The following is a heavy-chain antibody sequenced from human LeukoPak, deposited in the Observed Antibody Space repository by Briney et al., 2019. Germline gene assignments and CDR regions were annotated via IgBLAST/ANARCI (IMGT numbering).Heavy chain of an antibody. CDR3: ARSVGGWYYFDY. J-gene: IGHJ4*02. V-gene: IGHV3-33*01. Sequence: GGSLRISCAASGFTFSSYGMHWVRQAPGKGLEWVAVIWYDGSNKYYADSVKGRFTISRDNSKNTLYLQMNSLRAEDTAVYYCARSVGGWYYFDYWGQGTLVTVSS. D-gene: IGHD6-19*01. CDR1: GFTFSSYG. CDR2: IWYDGSNK.